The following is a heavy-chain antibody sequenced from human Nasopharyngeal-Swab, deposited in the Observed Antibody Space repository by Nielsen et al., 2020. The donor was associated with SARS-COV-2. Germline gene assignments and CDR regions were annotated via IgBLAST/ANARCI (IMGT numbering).Heavy chain of an antibody. CDR2: ISSSSSYI. D-gene: IGHD6-6*01. V-gene: IGHV3-21*01. J-gene: IGHJ4*02. Sequence: GGSLRLSCAASGFTFSSYSMNWVRQAPGKGLEWASSISSSSSYIYYADSVKGRFTISRDNAKNSLYLQMNSLRAEDTAVYYCARDEKSSEYYFDYWGQGTLVTVSS. CDR1: GFTFSSYS. CDR3: ARDEKSSEYYFDY.